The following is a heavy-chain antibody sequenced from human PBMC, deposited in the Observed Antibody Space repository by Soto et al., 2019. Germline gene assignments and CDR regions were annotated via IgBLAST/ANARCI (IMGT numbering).Heavy chain of an antibody. J-gene: IGHJ1*01. Sequence: QVQLQESGPGLVKPSQTLSLTCTVSGGSISSGDYYWSWIRQPPGKGLEWIGYIYYSGSTYYNPSLKSRVTISVDTSKNQFSLKLSSVTAADTAVYYCARGRYCSGGSCYSGYFQHWGQGTLVTVSS. CDR2: IYYSGST. CDR1: GGSISSGDYY. V-gene: IGHV4-30-4*01. CDR3: ARGRYCSGGSCYSGYFQH. D-gene: IGHD2-15*01.